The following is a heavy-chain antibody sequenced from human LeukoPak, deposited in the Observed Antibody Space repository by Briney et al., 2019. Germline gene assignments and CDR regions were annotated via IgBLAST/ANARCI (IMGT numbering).Heavy chain of an antibody. V-gene: IGHV6-1*01. CDR1: GDSIFTNNVA. CDR3: ARGKYTSFDN. CDR2: TYYRSKWSF. D-gene: IGHD6-6*01. J-gene: IGHJ4*02. Sequence: SQTLSLTCDISGDSIFTNNVAWNWIRQSPSRGLEWLGRTYYRSKWSFDYAVSVKSRITINADTSKNQFSLQLSSVTPEDTAVYYCARGKYTSFDNWGQGTLVTVSS.